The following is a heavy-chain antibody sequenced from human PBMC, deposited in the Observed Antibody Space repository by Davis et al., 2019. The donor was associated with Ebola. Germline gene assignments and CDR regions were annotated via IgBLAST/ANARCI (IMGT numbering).Heavy chain of an antibody. CDR3: AKLNTVTTWPVVGY. CDR2: ISGSGGST. CDR1: GFTFSSYA. J-gene: IGHJ4*02. Sequence: ETLSLTCAASGFTFSSYAMSWVRQAPGKGLEWVSAISGSGGSTYYADSVKGRFTISRDNSKNTLYLQMNSLRAEDTAVYYCAKLNTVTTWPVVGYWGQGTLVTVSS. D-gene: IGHD4-11*01. V-gene: IGHV3-23*01.